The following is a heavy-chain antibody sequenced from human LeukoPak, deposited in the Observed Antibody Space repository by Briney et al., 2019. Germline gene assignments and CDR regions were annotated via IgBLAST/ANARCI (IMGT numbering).Heavy chain of an antibody. CDR2: INPNSGGT. Sequence: GASVKVSCKASGYTFTSYYMHWVRQAPGQGLEWMGWINPNSGGTNYAQKFQGRVTMTRDTSISTAYMELSRLRSDDTAVYYCARGLAVAGLGPDYWGQGTLVTVSS. CDR1: GYTFTSYY. J-gene: IGHJ4*02. V-gene: IGHV1-2*02. D-gene: IGHD6-19*01. CDR3: ARGLAVAGLGPDY.